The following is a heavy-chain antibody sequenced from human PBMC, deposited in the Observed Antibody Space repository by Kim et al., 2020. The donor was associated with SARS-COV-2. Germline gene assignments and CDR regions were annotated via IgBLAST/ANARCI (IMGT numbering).Heavy chain of an antibody. J-gene: IGHJ5*02. D-gene: IGHD2-15*01. V-gene: IGHV4-31*03. CDR1: GGSISSGGYY. Sequence: SETLSLTCTVSGGSISSGGYYWSWIRQHPGKGLEWIGYIYYSGSTYYNPSLKSRVTISVDTSKNQFSLKLSSVTAADTAVYYCARIYCSGGSCHDGVHPSENWFDPWGQGTLVTVSS. CDR3: ARIYCSGGSCHDGVHPSENWFDP. CDR2: IYYSGST.